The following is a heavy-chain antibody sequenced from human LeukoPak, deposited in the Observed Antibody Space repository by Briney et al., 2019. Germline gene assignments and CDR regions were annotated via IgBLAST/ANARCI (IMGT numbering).Heavy chain of an antibody. V-gene: IGHV3-23*01. CDR1: GLTFSSYA. J-gene: IGHJ3*02. Sequence: GGSLRLSCAASGLTFSSYAMSWVRQAPGKGLEWVSALSGSGSATYYADSVKGRFTISRDNSKNTLYLQMNSLRAEDTAVYYCAKDVSVYQLLLDAFDTWGQGTMVTVSS. CDR3: AKDVSVYQLLLDAFDT. D-gene: IGHD2-2*01. CDR2: LSGSGSAT.